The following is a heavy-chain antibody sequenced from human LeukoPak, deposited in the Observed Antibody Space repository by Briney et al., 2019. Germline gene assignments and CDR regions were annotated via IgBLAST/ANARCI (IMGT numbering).Heavy chain of an antibody. V-gene: IGHV4-4*09. CDR2: THISGNS. D-gene: IGHD4-17*01. CDR1: GGSISGFY. J-gene: IGHJ3*02. CDR3: ARHTQYGDYNPLNM. Sequence: PSETLSLTCTVSGGSISGFYWSWLRQPPGNELEWIAYTHISGNSGYNPSLQSRVTISLDTSKNQFSLRLTSVTAADTAVYYCARHTQYGDYNPLNMWSQGTLVTVSA.